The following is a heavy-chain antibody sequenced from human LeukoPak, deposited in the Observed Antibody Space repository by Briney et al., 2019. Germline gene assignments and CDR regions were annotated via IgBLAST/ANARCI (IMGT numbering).Heavy chain of an antibody. CDR1: GGFVSSSRYY. D-gene: IGHD6-13*01. J-gene: IGHJ4*02. Sequence: SETLSLTCTVSGGFVSSSRYYWGWIRQPPGKGLEWIGSIYYSGTTYYIPSLKSRITISVDTSKNQFSLKLNSVTAADTAVYYCARHGGAAAAIDYWGQGTLVTVSS. V-gene: IGHV4-39*01. CDR2: IYYSGTT. CDR3: ARHGGAAAAIDY.